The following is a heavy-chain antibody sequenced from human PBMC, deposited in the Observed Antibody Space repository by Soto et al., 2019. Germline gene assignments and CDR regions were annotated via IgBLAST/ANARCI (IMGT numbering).Heavy chain of an antibody. Sequence: QVQLQESGPGLVKPSQTLSLTCTVSGGYISSGGYYWIWIGQHPAKSLEWIGYIYYSGSTYYNPSLKSRVTIPVDTSKNQFSLKLSSVTAADTAVYYCARDGTYYYDNSAVGGQGSLVTVSS. CDR2: IYYSGST. V-gene: IGHV4-31*03. J-gene: IGHJ4*02. D-gene: IGHD3-22*01. CDR1: GGYISSGGYY. CDR3: ARDGTYYYDNSAV.